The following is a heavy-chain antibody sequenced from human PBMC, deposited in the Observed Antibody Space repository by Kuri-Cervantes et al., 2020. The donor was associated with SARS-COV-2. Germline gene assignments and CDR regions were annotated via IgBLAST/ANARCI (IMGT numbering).Heavy chain of an antibody. J-gene: IGHJ6*02. V-gene: IGHV3-74*01. Sequence: GESLKISCAASGFTFSGHWIHWVRQAPGKGLVWVSRINPDGSYTNNADSVKGRFTLSRDNAKNMLFLQMNSLRAEDTAVYYCAKPNYMTTVVYYGMDVWGQGTTVTVSS. CDR2: INPDGSYT. CDR1: GFTFSGHW. D-gene: IGHD4-23*01. CDR3: AKPNYMTTVVYYGMDV.